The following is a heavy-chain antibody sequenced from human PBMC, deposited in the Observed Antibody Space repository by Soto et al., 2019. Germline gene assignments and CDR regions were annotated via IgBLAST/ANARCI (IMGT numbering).Heavy chain of an antibody. Sequence: GASVKVSCKASGGTFSSYAISWVRQAPGQGLEWMGGIIPIYGTANYAQKFQGRVTITADESTSTAYMELSSLRSEDTAVYYCARATVVTRVFDYWGQGTLVTVSS. CDR2: IIPIYGTA. CDR3: ARATVVTRVFDY. D-gene: IGHD4-17*01. J-gene: IGHJ4*02. CDR1: GGTFSSYA. V-gene: IGHV1-69*13.